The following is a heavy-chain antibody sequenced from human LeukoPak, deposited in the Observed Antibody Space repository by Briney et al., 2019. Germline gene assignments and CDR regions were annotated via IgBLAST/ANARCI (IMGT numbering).Heavy chain of an antibody. V-gene: IGHV4-59*01. CDR3: ARGPTISETGYFDY. Sequence: SETLSLTCTVSGGSISHYYWSWIRQPPGKGLEWIGYIYYSGSTNYNPSLKSRVTISVDTSKNQFSLKLSSVTAADTAVYYCARGPTISETGYFDYWGQGTLVTVSS. J-gene: IGHJ4*03. CDR1: GGSISHYY. D-gene: IGHD1-1*01. CDR2: IYYSGST.